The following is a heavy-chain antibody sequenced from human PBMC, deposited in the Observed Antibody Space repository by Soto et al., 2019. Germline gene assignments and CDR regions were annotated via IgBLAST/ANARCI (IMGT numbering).Heavy chain of an antibody. CDR2: IDPKSGDT. Sequence: QVQLMQSGPEVKKTGASVKVSCKASGYTFTENQIHWLRRAPGQRLEWMGRIDPKSGDTTFAQTYQGRVTMTRDTSSNTVYMELTRLTSDDTAIYYCARRQHRDYIRWSFDPWGQGTLVTVSS. CDR1: GYTFTENQ. V-gene: IGHV1-2*02. D-gene: IGHD3-16*01. J-gene: IGHJ5*02. CDR3: ARRQHRDYIRWSFDP.